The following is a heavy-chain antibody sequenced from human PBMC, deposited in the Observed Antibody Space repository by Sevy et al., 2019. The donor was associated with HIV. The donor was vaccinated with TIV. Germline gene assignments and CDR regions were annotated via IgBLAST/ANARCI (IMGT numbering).Heavy chain of an antibody. CDR3: VRGPNCGVGGCQQISPYCLDV. V-gene: IGHV3-72*01. CDR2: IRNRPNTYTT. J-gene: IGHJ6*03. D-gene: IGHD2-21*01. Sequence: GGSLRLSCAASGFTFSDHYVDWVRQAPGKGLEWVGRIRNRPNTYTTEYAASVEGSFTTSRDDSKNSLYLQMNSLKPEDSAVYYCVRGPNCGVGGCQQISPYCLDVWGKGATVTVSS. CDR1: GFTFSDHY.